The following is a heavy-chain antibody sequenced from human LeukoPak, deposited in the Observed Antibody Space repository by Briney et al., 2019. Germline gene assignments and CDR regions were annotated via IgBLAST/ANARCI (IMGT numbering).Heavy chain of an antibody. Sequence: GGSLRLSCAASGFTFSSYAMSWVRQAPGKGLEWVTAISGSGGSTYYADSVKGRFTISRDNSKNTLYLQMNSLRAEDTAVYYCAKELDYGDYPETFDPWGQGTLVTVSS. CDR2: ISGSGGST. CDR3: AKELDYGDYPETFDP. CDR1: GFTFSSYA. V-gene: IGHV3-23*01. J-gene: IGHJ5*02. D-gene: IGHD4-17*01.